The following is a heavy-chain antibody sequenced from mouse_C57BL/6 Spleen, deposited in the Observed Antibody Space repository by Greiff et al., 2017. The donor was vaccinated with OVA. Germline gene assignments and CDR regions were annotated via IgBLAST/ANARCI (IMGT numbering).Heavy chain of an antibody. CDR3: ARKKYDYEGYAMDY. CDR1: GFSLTSYA. Sequence: VHLVESGPGLVAPSQSLSITCTVSGFSLTSYAISWVRQPPGKGLEWLGVIWTGGGTNYNSALKSRLSISKDNSKSQVFLKMNSLQTDDTARYYCARKKYDYEGYAMDYWGQVTSVTVSS. D-gene: IGHD2-4*01. CDR2: IWTGGGT. V-gene: IGHV2-9-1*01. J-gene: IGHJ4*01.